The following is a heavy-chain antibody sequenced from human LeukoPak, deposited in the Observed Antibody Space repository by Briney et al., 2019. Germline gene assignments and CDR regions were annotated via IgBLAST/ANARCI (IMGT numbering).Heavy chain of an antibody. Sequence: GGSLRLSCAASGFAFRNYYMDWIRQAPGKGLEWVAYISNSGTIIYYAESVKGRFTISRDNAKNLLYLQMNSLRAEDTALYYCARDLAMAGRDLDYWGQGTLVTVSS. CDR2: ISNSGTII. D-gene: IGHD6-19*01. CDR3: ARDLAMAGRDLDY. V-gene: IGHV3-11*01. J-gene: IGHJ4*02. CDR1: GFAFRNYY.